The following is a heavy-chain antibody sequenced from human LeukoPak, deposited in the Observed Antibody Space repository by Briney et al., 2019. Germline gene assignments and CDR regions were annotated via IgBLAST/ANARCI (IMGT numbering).Heavy chain of an antibody. D-gene: IGHD3-3*01. V-gene: IGHV3-30*04. CDR3: ARDRTIFGVVITTSDY. J-gene: IGHJ4*02. Sequence: GRSLRLSCAASGFTFSSYAMHWVRQAPGKGLEWVAVISYDGSNKYYADSVKGRFTISRDNSKNTLYLQMNSLRAEDTAVYYCARDRTIFGVVITTSDYWGQGTLVTVYS. CDR2: ISYDGSNK. CDR1: GFTFSSYA.